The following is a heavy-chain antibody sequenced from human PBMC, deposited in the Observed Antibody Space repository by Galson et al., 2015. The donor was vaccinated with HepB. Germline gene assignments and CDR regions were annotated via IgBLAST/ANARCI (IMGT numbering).Heavy chain of an antibody. J-gene: IGHJ6*02. CDR2: ISPYNGHT. Sequence: SVKVSCKASGYTFTSFGLTWVRQAPGQGLEWMGWISPYNGHTKYAQNFQDRVTMTTDTSTDTAYMELRSLRSDDTAVYHCARAGIFSNGDYYNYSLDVWGQGTTVTVSS. D-gene: IGHD2-8*01. CDR3: ARAGIFSNGDYYNYSLDV. CDR1: GYTFTSFG. V-gene: IGHV1-18*04.